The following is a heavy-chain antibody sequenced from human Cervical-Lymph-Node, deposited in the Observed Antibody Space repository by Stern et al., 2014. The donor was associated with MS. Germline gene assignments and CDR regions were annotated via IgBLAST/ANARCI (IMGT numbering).Heavy chain of an antibody. D-gene: IGHD5-24*01. CDR3: ARHPLSATITPDY. Sequence: VQLVESGAEVKKPGESLKISCKGSGYSFTSYWIGWVRQMPGKGLEWMGIIYPGDSATKYSPSFQGQVTISADKSISTAYLQWSSLKASDTAMYYCARHPLSATITPDYWGQGTLVTVSS. J-gene: IGHJ4*02. CDR1: GYSFTSYW. V-gene: IGHV5-51*01. CDR2: IYPGDSAT.